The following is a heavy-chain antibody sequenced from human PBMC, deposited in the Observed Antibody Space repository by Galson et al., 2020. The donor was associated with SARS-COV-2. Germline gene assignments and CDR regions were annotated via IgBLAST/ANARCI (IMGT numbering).Heavy chain of an antibody. CDR2: IYPGDSDT. J-gene: IGHJ5*02. D-gene: IGHD3-9*01. CDR3: ARLWPTIQNWFDP. V-gene: IGHV5-51*01. CDR1: GYSFTSYW. Sequence: GESLKISCNGSGYSFTSYWIGWVRQMPGKGLEWMGIIYPGDSDTSYSPSFQGQVTISADTSISTAYLQWSSLKASDTAMYYCARLWPTIQNWFDPWGQGTLVTVSS.